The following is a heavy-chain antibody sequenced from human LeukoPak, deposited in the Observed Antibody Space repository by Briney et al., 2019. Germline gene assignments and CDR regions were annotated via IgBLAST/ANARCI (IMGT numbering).Heavy chain of an antibody. V-gene: IGHV3-23*01. CDR2: ISGSGTST. CDR3: TAAIHTYNWFDP. Sequence: PGGSLRLSCAASGFTFSNYAMSLVRQAPGKGLAWVSGISGSGTSTYYADSVKGRFTISRDNSKNTLYVEMNSLRAEDTAVYYCTAAIHTYNWFDPWGQGTLVTVSS. J-gene: IGHJ5*02. CDR1: GFTFSNYA. D-gene: IGHD2-2*02.